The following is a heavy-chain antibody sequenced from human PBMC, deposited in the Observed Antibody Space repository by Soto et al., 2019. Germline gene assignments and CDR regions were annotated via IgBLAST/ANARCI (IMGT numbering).Heavy chain of an antibody. D-gene: IGHD5-12*01. Sequence: SETLSLTCTVSGGSISSYYWSWIRQPPGKGLEWIGYIYYSGSTNYNPSLKSRVTISVDTSKNQFSLKLSSVTAADTAVYYCAIGYSGYDPPGGYFDYWGQGTLVTVSS. CDR1: GGSISSYY. V-gene: IGHV4-59*08. CDR2: IYYSGST. J-gene: IGHJ4*02. CDR3: AIGYSGYDPPGGYFDY.